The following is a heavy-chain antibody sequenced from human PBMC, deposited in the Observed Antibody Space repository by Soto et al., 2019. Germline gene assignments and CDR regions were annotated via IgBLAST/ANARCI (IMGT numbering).Heavy chain of an antibody. CDR3: ARGVYSSSWQDV. J-gene: IGHJ6*02. V-gene: IGHV3-48*01. Sequence: PGGSLRLSCAASGFTFSSYSMNWVRQAPGKGLEWVSYISSSSSTIYYADSVKGRFTISRDNSKNTIYLQMNSMRAEDTAVYYCARGVYSSSWQDVWGQGTTVTVSS. CDR1: GFTFSSYS. D-gene: IGHD6-13*01. CDR2: ISSSSSTI.